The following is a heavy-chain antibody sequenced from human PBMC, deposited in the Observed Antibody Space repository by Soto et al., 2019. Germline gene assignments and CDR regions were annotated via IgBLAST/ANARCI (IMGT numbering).Heavy chain of an antibody. Sequence: SETLSLTCTVSGGSISSGDYYWSWIRQPPGKGLEWIGYIYYSGSTYYNPSLKSRVTISVDTSKNQFSLKLSSVTAADTAVYYCARAGPGVIYLIRWGQGTLVTVSS. V-gene: IGHV4-30-4*01. D-gene: IGHD3-16*01. J-gene: IGHJ4*02. CDR2: IYYSGST. CDR3: ARAGPGVIYLIR. CDR1: GGSISSGDYY.